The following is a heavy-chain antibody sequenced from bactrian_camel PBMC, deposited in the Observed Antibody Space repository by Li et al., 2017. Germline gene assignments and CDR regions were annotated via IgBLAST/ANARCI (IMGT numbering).Heavy chain of an antibody. D-gene: IGHD7*01. Sequence: VQLVESGGTSVQAGGSLRLSCVASGHKRDSYAMAWFRQSPGRKREGIAAIDSDGAVSYADSVKGRFTISADNAKNALYLQMNNLKPEDSAIYYCASNLRYLCGAYGPEHYNVWGQETQVTVS. CDR1: GHKRDSYA. V-gene: IGHV3S55*01. CDR3: ASNLRYLCGAYGPEHYNV. CDR2: IDSDGAV. J-gene: IGHJ4*01.